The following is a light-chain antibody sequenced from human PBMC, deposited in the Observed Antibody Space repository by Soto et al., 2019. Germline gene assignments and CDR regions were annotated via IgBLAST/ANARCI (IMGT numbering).Light chain of an antibody. Sequence: QSVLTQPPSVSGAPGQRVTISCTGSTFNIGAGYDVHWYQQLPGTAPKLLIYGSVNRPSGVPDRFSGSKSGASASLAITGLQAEDEADYYCQSYDSSLRGVFGGGTKVTVL. CDR1: TFNIGAGYD. J-gene: IGLJ3*02. CDR3: QSYDSSLRGV. CDR2: GSV. V-gene: IGLV1-40*01.